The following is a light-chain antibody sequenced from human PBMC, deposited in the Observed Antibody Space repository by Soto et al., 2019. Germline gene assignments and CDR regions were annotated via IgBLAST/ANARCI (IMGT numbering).Light chain of an antibody. J-gene: IGKJ1*01. V-gene: IGKV1-5*01. CDR2: DAS. CDR1: QSISSW. Sequence: DIQMTQSPSTLSASVGDRVTITCRASQSISSWLAWYQQKPGKAPKLLIYDASSLESGVPSRFSGSGSGTEFTLTISSLQPDDFATYYCQQYNSSWMFGQGTKVEIK. CDR3: QQYNSSWM.